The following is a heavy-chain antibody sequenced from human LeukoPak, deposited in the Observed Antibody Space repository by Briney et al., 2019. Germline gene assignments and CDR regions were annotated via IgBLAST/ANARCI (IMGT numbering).Heavy chain of an antibody. V-gene: IGHV1-2*02. Sequence: DPVKVSCKTSGYTFTAYYMYWLRQAPGQGLECMGWIYPNSGATGYAQNFQGRVTMTRDTSVSTIYMELSRLRSDDTAVYYCARDGVSTTPDFDYWGQGTLVTVSS. CDR2: IYPNSGAT. CDR3: ARDGVSTTPDFDY. D-gene: IGHD2-8*01. CDR1: GYTFTAYY. J-gene: IGHJ4*02.